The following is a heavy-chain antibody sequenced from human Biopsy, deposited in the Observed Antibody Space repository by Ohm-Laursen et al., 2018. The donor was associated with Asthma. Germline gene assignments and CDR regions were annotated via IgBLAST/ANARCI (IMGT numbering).Heavy chain of an antibody. Sequence: SSVKVSCKASGGTFSSNSINWVRQAPGQGLEWMGRIIPIFGPTNYAQKFQGRVTISADDSTSTAYMELSSLSSEDTARYYCARGPEYVRSSGALDYWGQGTLVTVSS. V-gene: IGHV1-69*15. CDR1: GGTFSSNS. D-gene: IGHD2-2*01. CDR3: ARGPEYVRSSGALDY. CDR2: IIPIFGPT. J-gene: IGHJ4*02.